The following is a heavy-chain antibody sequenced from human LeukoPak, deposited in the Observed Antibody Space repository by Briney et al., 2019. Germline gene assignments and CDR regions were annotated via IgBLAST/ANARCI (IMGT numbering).Heavy chain of an antibody. D-gene: IGHD3-10*01. Sequence: ASVKVSCKASGYTFTGYYMHWVRQAPGQGLEWMGWINPNSGGTNYAQKFQGRVTMTRDTSISTAYMELSRLRSDDTAVYYCARDYLTMVRGAPGRRLGYWGQGTLVTVSS. CDR2: INPNSGGT. CDR3: ARDYLTMVRGAPGRRLGY. CDR1: GYTFTGYY. V-gene: IGHV1-2*02. J-gene: IGHJ4*02.